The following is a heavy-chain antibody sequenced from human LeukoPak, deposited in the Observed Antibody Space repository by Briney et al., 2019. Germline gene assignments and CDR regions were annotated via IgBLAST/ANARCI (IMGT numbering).Heavy chain of an antibody. CDR3: ARVVHYYDSSGYKYYFDY. D-gene: IGHD3-22*01. V-gene: IGHV4-39*01. J-gene: IGHJ4*02. CDR2: IYYSGST. CDR1: GGSISSSSYY. Sequence: SETLSLTCTVSGGSISSSSYYWGWIRQPPGKGLEWIGSIYYSGSTYYNPSLKSRVTISVDTSKNQFSLKLSSVTAADTAVYYCARVVHYYDSSGYKYYFDYWGQGTLVTVSS.